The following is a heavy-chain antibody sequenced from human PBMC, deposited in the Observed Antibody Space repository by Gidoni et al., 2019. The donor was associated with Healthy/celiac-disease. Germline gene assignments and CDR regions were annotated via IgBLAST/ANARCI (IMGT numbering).Heavy chain of an antibody. Sequence: QITLKESGPTLVKPTQTLTLTCTFSGFSLSTIGVGVGWIRQPPGKALEWLALIYWDDDKRYSPSLKSRLTITKDTAKNQVVLTMTNMDPVDTATYYCAHSGRLHDSSGYYPDAFDIWGQGTMVTVSS. CDR1: GFSLSTIGVG. J-gene: IGHJ3*02. CDR2: IYWDDDK. D-gene: IGHD3-22*01. CDR3: AHSGRLHDSSGYYPDAFDI. V-gene: IGHV2-5*02.